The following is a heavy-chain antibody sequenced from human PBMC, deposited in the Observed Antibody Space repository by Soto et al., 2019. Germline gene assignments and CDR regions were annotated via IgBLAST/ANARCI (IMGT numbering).Heavy chain of an antibody. CDR3: ARDQGSLHMDV. Sequence: GGSLRLSCAASGFTFSSYSMNWVRQAPGKGLEWVSSISSSSSYIYYADSVKGRFTISRDNAKNSLYLQMNSLRAEDTAVYYCARDQGSLHMDVWGKGTTVTVSS. CDR2: ISSSSSYI. V-gene: IGHV3-21*01. CDR1: GFTFSSYS. J-gene: IGHJ6*03. D-gene: IGHD1-26*01.